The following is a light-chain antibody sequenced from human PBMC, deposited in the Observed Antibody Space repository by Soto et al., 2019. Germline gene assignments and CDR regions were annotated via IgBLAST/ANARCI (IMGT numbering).Light chain of an antibody. J-gene: IGLJ2*01. CDR3: SSYAGAVV. V-gene: IGLV2-23*01. Sequence: QSALTQPASVSGSPGQSITISCTGTSSDVGSYNLVSWYQHHPGKAPKLMIYEGSNRPSGVSNRFFGSKSGNTASLTISGLQAEDEADYYCSSYAGAVVFGGGTKLTVL. CDR2: EGS. CDR1: SSDVGSYNL.